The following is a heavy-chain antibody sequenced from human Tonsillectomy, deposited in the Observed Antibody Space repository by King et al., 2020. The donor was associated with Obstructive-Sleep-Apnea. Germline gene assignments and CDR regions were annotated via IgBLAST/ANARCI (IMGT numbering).Heavy chain of an antibody. CDR3: ARDLEYCSGGACPEFVDY. Sequence: VQLVESGGGVVQPGRSLRLSCAASGFSISSYGMHWVRQAPGKGLEWVAIIWYDGSYKYYANSVKGRFTISRDTSKKTLYLQMNSLRDEDTAVYYCARDLEYCSGGACPEFVDYWGQGTLVTVSS. CDR1: GFSISSYG. CDR2: IWYDGSYK. J-gene: IGHJ4*02. V-gene: IGHV3-33*01. D-gene: IGHD2-15*01.